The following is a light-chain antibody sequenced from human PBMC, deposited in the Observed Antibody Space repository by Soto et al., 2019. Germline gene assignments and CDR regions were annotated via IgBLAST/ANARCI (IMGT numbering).Light chain of an antibody. CDR1: SSDDGGFDH. CDR2: DVS. CDR3: NSFTTTDTYV. Sequence: QSVLTQPASVSGSPGQSITISCTGASSDDGGFDHVSWYQQHPGKVPRLLIYDVSSRPSGVSDRFSGSKSGNTASLTISGLQAEDEADYYCNSFTTTDTYVFGTGTKLTVL. J-gene: IGLJ1*01. V-gene: IGLV2-14*03.